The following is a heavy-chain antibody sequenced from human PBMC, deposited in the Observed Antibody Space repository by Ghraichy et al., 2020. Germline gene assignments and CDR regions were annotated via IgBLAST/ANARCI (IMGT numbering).Heavy chain of an antibody. CDR1: GFIFSGSA. D-gene: IGHD5/OR15-5a*01. Sequence: GSLRLSCAASGFIFSGSAMHWVRQASGKGLEWVGRIKRTGNTYATAYAASVQGRFTVSRDDSKSTAYLQMNSLKTEDSAVYYCSRHVDDDRTDYWGQGTLVTVSS. V-gene: IGHV3-73*01. J-gene: IGHJ4*02. CDR2: IKRTGNTYAT. CDR3: SRHVDDDRTDY.